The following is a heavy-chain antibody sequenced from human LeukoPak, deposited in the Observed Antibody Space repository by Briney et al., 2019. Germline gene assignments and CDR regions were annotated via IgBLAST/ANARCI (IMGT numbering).Heavy chain of an antibody. CDR3: ARDRHALRSPVWAPFYYYYMDV. CDR2: IYTSGST. J-gene: IGHJ6*03. V-gene: IGHV4-4*07. CDR1: GGSISSYY. Sequence: KPSETLSLTCTVSGGSISSYYWSWIRQPAGKGLEWIGRIYTSGSTNYNPSLKSRVTMSVDTSKNQFSLKLSSVTAAGTAVYYCARDRHALRSPVWAPFYYYYMDVWGKGTTVTVSS. D-gene: IGHD3-16*01.